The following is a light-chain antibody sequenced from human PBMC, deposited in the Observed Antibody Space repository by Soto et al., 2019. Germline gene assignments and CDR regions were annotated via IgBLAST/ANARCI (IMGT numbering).Light chain of an antibody. J-gene: IGKJ3*01. Sequence: DIQMTQSPPSLSASVGDRVTITCRASQGIRNYVAWYQQKPGKAPKLLIYAASTLQSGLPSRFSGSGSGTDFTLTINSLQPEDVATYSCQKYSSVPVFGPGTKVEIK. CDR3: QKYSSVPV. CDR2: AAS. CDR1: QGIRNY. V-gene: IGKV1-27*01.